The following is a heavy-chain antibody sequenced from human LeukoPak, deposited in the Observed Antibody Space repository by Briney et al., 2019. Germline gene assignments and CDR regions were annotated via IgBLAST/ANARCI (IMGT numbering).Heavy chain of an antibody. CDR3: ARMGSSSKYYYGMDV. J-gene: IGHJ6*02. CDR1: GFTSSSHS. Sequence: GESLSLSCALSGFTSSSHSMSWVRQAPGEGLEWVSSFSRSSSYICYADSVNGRFTISRDNAKNSLYLQMNSLRAEDTAVYYCARMGSSSKYYYGMDVWGQGTTVTVSS. D-gene: IGHD6-6*01. CDR2: FSRSSSYI. V-gene: IGHV3-21*01.